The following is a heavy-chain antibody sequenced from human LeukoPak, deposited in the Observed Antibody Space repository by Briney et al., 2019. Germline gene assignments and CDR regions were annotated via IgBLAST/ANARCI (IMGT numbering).Heavy chain of an antibody. V-gene: IGHV4-31*03. J-gene: IGHJ5*02. CDR2: IYYSGST. CDR1: GGSISSGGYY. D-gene: IGHD6-13*01. Sequence: PSQTLSLTCTVSGGSISSGGYYWSWIRQHPGKGLEWIGYIYYSGSTYYNPSLKSRVTISVDASKNQFSLKLSSVTAADTAVYYCASVSIAAAGENWFDPWGQGTLATVSS. CDR3: ASVSIAAAGENWFDP.